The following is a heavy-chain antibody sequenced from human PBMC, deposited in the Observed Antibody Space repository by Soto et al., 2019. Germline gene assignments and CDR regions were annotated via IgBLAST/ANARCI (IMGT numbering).Heavy chain of an antibody. CDR2: IYYSGST. J-gene: IGHJ4*02. D-gene: IGHD3-3*01. Sequence: PSETLSLTCTVSGGSISSYYWSWIRQPPGKGLEWIGYIYYSGSTNYNPSLKSRVTISVDTSKNQFSLKLSSVTAADTAVYYCARDVYGSGYYFYWGQGTLVTVS. V-gene: IGHV4-59*01. CDR3: ARDVYGSGYYFY. CDR1: GGSISSYY.